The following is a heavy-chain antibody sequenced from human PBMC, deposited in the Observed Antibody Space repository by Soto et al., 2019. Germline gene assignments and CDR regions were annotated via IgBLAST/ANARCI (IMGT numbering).Heavy chain of an antibody. J-gene: IGHJ4*02. CDR3: ARAYTYYDILTGQTPLWYLDY. CDR1: GYTFTGYY. Sequence: GASVKVSCKASGYTFTGYYMHWVRQAPGQGLEWMGWINPNSGGTNYAQKFQGWVTMTRDTSISTAYMELSRLRSDDTAVYYCARAYTYYDILTGQTPLWYLDYWGQGTLVTVSS. D-gene: IGHD3-9*01. CDR2: INPNSGGT. V-gene: IGHV1-2*04.